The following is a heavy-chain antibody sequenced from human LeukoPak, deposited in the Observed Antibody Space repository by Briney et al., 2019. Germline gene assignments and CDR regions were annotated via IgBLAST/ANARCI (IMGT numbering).Heavy chain of an antibody. V-gene: IGHV3-30*19. Sequence: PGGSLRLSCAASGFTFSSHGMHWVRQAPGKGLEWVAVKSYDGSNKYYADSVKGRFTISRDNSKNTLYLQMNSLRAEDTAVYYCARLPLKPGIAVASIDYWGQGTLVTVSS. CDR2: KSYDGSNK. J-gene: IGHJ4*02. D-gene: IGHD6-19*01. CDR3: ARLPLKPGIAVASIDY. CDR1: GFTFSSHG.